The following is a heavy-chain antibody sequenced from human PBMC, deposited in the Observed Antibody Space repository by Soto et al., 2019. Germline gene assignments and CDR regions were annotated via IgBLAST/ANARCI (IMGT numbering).Heavy chain of an antibody. Sequence: GESLKISCTGSGYSFSTYWIAWVRQMPGKGLEWMGIIYPGDSDTRYSPSFQGQVTISADTSTKTAYLQWSSLKASDTAIYYCARLPQFLWFGELTSRAYYFSYRGPGTLVTVSS. CDR2: IYPGDSDT. D-gene: IGHD3-10*01. V-gene: IGHV5-51*01. J-gene: IGHJ4*02. CDR3: ARLPQFLWFGELTSRAYYFSY. CDR1: GYSFSTYW.